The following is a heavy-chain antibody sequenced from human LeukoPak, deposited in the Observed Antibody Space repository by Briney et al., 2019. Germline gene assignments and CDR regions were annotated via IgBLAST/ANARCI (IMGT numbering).Heavy chain of an antibody. CDR1: GFTFSSYS. Sequence: GGSLRLSCAASGFTFSSYSMNWVRQAPGKGLEWVSSISSSSSYIYYADSVKGRFTISGDNAKNSLYLQMNSLRAEDTAVYYCARSLPAYDSLDYWGQGTLVTVSS. J-gene: IGHJ4*02. D-gene: IGHD3-22*01. V-gene: IGHV3-21*01. CDR2: ISSSSSYI. CDR3: ARSLPAYDSLDY.